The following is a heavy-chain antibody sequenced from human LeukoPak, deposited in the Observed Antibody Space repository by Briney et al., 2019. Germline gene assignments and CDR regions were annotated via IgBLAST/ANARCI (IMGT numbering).Heavy chain of an antibody. CDR3: ARGPWDPSWGDYGYFDY. Sequence: SETLSLTCPVSGGSISSDDYYWTWIRQPPGKGLEWIGEINHSGSTNYNPSLKSRVTISVDTSKNQFSLKLSSVTAADTAVYYCARGPWDPSWGDYGYFDYWGQGTLVTVSS. V-gene: IGHV4-34*01. J-gene: IGHJ4*02. D-gene: IGHD4-17*01. CDR1: GGSISSDDYY. CDR2: INHSGST.